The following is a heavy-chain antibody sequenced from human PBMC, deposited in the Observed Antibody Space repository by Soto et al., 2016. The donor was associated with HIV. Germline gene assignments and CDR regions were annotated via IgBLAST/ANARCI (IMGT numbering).Heavy chain of an antibody. J-gene: IGHJ6*03. Sequence: VQLVESGGGVVQPGRSLRLSCAASGFTFSSYGMHWVRQAPGKGLEWVAVIWYDGSNKYYADSVKGRFTISRDNSKNTLYLQMNSLRAEDTAVYYCAREEIERATHYYYYYYMDVWGKGTTVTVSS. CDR1: GFTFSSYG. V-gene: IGHV3-33*01. CDR3: AREEIERATHYYYYYYMDV. CDR2: IWYDGSNK. D-gene: IGHD2-15*01.